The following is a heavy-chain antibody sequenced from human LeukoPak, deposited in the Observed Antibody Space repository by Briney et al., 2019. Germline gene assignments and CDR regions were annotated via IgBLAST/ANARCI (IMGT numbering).Heavy chain of an antibody. CDR1: GGTFSSYA. Sequence: ASVKVSRKASGGTFSSYAISWVRQAPGQGLEWMGIINPSGGSTSYAQKFQGRVTMTRDTSTSTVYMELSSLRSEDTAVYYCARDTGEAAANPLDYYGSGMPDYWGQGTLVTVSS. D-gene: IGHD3-10*01. J-gene: IGHJ4*02. CDR3: ARDTGEAAANPLDYYGSGMPDY. CDR2: INPSGGST. V-gene: IGHV1-46*01.